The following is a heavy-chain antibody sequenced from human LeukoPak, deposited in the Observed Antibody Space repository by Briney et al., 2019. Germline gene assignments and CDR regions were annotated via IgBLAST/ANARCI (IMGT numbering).Heavy chain of an antibody. D-gene: IGHD5-18*01. J-gene: IGHJ3*02. CDR2: ISAYTGNR. Sequence: GASVKVSCKASGYTFTSYGISWVRQAPGQGLEWMGWISAYTGNRNYAQKLQDRVTITTDTSTSTAHMELRSLRSDDTAVYYCAIDRYNYVPDAFDIWGQGTMVTVSS. CDR3: AIDRYNYVPDAFDI. V-gene: IGHV1-18*01. CDR1: GYTFTSYG.